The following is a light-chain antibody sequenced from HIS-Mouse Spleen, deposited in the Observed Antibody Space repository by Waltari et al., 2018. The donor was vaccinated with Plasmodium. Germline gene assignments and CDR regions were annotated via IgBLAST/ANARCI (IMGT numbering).Light chain of an antibody. CDR3: QQSYSTWT. CDR1: QSISSY. CDR2: AES. Sequence: DIQMTQSPSSLSASVGDRVTITCRASQSISSYLNWYHQKPGKAPKLLIYAESSLQSGVPSRFSGSGSGTDFTLSISSLQPEDFATYYCQQSYSTWTFGQGTKVEIK. J-gene: IGKJ1*01. V-gene: IGKV1-39*01.